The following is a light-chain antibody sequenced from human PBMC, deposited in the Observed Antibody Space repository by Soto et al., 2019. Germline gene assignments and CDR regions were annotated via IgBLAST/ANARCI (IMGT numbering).Light chain of an antibody. CDR3: QQYYSYPIT. V-gene: IGKV1-8*01. J-gene: IGKJ5*01. CDR1: QGISSY. Sequence: AIRMTQSPSSFSASTGDRVTITCRASQGISSYLAWYQQKPGKAPKLLIYAASTLQSGVPSRFRGSGSETDFTLTISCLQSEDFETYYCQQYYSYPITFGQGTRLEIK. CDR2: AAS.